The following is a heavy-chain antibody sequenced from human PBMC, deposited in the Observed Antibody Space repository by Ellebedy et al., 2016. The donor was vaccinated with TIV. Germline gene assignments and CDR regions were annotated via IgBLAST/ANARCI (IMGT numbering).Heavy chain of an antibody. Sequence: AASVKVSCKASGYTFTGYYMHWVRQAPGQGVEWMGWISSSSGGTNYAQKFQGRVTMTRDTSISTAYMELTRLKSDDTAVHICARGGSGSSGKEYWGQGTLVTVSS. CDR2: ISSSSGGT. J-gene: IGHJ4*02. CDR3: ARGGSGSSGKEY. V-gene: IGHV1-2*02. CDR1: GYTFTGYY. D-gene: IGHD1-26*01.